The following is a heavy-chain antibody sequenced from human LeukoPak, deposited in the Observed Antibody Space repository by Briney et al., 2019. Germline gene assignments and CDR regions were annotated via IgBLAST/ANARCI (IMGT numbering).Heavy chain of an antibody. D-gene: IGHD4-17*01. Sequence: GGSLRLSCEASGFTFNTYGMHWVRQAPGKGLEWVAVIGFDGSNKYHADSVKGRFTTSRDNSKNTLYLQVDSLRAEDTAVYYCARDRGKGAYADYWGQGTLVTVSS. CDR2: IGFDGSNK. J-gene: IGHJ4*02. V-gene: IGHV3-33*01. CDR1: GFTFNTYG. CDR3: ARDRGKGAYADY.